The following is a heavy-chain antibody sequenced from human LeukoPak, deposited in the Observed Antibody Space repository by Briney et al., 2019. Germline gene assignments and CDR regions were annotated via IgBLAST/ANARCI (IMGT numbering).Heavy chain of an antibody. J-gene: IGHJ6*02. CDR1: GFTFSSYA. CDR3: AKDIGSYNYYGMDV. CDR2: ISYDGSNK. D-gene: IGHD1-26*01. V-gene: IGHV3-30-3*01. Sequence: GGSLRLSCAASGFTFSSYAMPWVRQAPGKGLEWVAVISYDGSNKYYADSVKGRFTITRDNSKNTLYLQMNSLRAEDTALYYCAKDIGSYNYYGMDVWGQGTTVTVSS.